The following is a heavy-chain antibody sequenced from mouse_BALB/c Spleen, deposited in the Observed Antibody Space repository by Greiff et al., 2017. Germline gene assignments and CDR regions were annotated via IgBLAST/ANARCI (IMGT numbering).Heavy chain of an antibody. J-gene: IGHJ4*01. CDR3: ARSPPPYYYAMDY. V-gene: IGHV5-12-1*01. Sequence: FTISRDNAKITLYLQMSSLKSEDTAMYYCARSPPPYYYAMDYWGQGTSVTVSS.